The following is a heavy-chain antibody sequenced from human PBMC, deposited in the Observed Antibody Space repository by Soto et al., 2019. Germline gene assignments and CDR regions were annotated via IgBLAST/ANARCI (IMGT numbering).Heavy chain of an antibody. J-gene: IGHJ6*02. D-gene: IGHD2-2*01. CDR1: GYTLTELS. Sequence: GASVKVSCKVSGYTLTELSMHWVRQAPGKGLEWMGGFDPEDGETIYAQKFQGRVTMTEDTSTGTAYMELSSLRSEDTAVYYCATALLINRQYQLQNYAYYYYYGMDVWGQGTTVTVS. V-gene: IGHV1-24*01. CDR3: ATALLINRQYQLQNYAYYYYYGMDV. CDR2: FDPEDGET.